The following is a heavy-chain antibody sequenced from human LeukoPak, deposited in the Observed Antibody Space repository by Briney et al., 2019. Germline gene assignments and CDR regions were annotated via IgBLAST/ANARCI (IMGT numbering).Heavy chain of an antibody. CDR2: ISSNAGSR. J-gene: IGHJ3*02. D-gene: IGHD3-22*01. Sequence: PGGSLRLSCAASGFTFSSYAMHWVRQAPGKGLEYVSGISSNAGSRYYANSVKGRFSISRDNSKNTLYLQMGSLRAEDMAVYYCARTLTYCDSSGLTSAFDIWGQGTMVTVSP. CDR1: GFTFSSYA. V-gene: IGHV3-64*01. CDR3: ARTLTYCDSSGLTSAFDI.